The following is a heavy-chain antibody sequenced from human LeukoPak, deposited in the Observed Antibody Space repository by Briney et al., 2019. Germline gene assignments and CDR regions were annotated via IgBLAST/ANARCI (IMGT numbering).Heavy chain of an antibody. D-gene: IGHD3-22*01. J-gene: IGHJ4*02. Sequence: GGSLRLSCAASGFPFTSYTMNWVRQAPGRGLEWVSSISVTGTYVYYTDSVKGRFTISRDNAGRSLYLQMNSLRAEDTAVYFCARAPSYHDLSDNVFDFWGQGTLVTVSS. CDR1: GFPFTSYT. CDR2: ISVTGTYV. V-gene: IGHV3-21*01. CDR3: ARAPSYHDLSDNVFDF.